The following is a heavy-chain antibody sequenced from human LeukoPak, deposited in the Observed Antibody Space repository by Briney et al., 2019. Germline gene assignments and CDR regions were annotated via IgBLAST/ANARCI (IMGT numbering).Heavy chain of an antibody. CDR1: GYTISSGYS. Sequence: SETLSLTCTVSGYTISSGYSWGWIRQPPGKGLEWIASIYFGGSTYYNPSLKSRVTISVDTSKNQLSLIMTSVTAAATAVYYCASPGPDSSLIGFDYWGQGTLVTVSS. CDR2: IYFGGST. CDR3: ASPGPDSSLIGFDY. J-gene: IGHJ4*02. V-gene: IGHV4-38-2*02. D-gene: IGHD3-22*01.